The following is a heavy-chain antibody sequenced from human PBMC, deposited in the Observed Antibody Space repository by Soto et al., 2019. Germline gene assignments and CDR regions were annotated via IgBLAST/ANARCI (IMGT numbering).Heavy chain of an antibody. J-gene: IGHJ3*01. CDR2: ISGDGSST. CDR1: EFTFRSYW. V-gene: IGHV3-74*01. D-gene: IGHD1-7*01. CDR3: ARSLPGTYGAFDL. Sequence: GGSLRLSCAASEFTFRSYWMHWVRQSPGKGLVWVSRISGDGSSTNYADSVKGRFTIPRDNAKNTVYLQIDSLRAEDTAVYYCARSLPGTYGAFDLWGQGTMVTVSS.